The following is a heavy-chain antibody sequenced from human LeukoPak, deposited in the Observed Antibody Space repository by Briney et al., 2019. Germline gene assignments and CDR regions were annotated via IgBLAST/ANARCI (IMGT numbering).Heavy chain of an antibody. Sequence: SETLSLTCTVSGGSISSYYWSWIRQSPGKGLECIGYIHYTGSTNYNPSLKSRVTISVETSKNQFSLKLSSVTAADTAVYYCARDRDGYSYGYAFDIWGQGTMVTVSS. CDR2: IHYTGST. CDR1: GGSISSYY. D-gene: IGHD5-18*01. V-gene: IGHV4-59*12. J-gene: IGHJ3*02. CDR3: ARDRDGYSYGYAFDI.